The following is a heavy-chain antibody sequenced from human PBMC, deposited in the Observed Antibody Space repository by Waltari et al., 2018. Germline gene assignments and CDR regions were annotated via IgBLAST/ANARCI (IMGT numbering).Heavy chain of an antibody. CDR2: INPNSGGT. CDR1: GYTFTDYY. D-gene: IGHD3-3*01. CDR3: ARGGPAIFGVLITKRFDY. J-gene: IGHJ4*02. V-gene: IGHV1-2*06. Sequence: QVQLVQSGAEVKKPGAAVKVSCKASGYTFTDYYMHWVGQAPGQGLEWMGRINPNSGGTNYTQKFQGRVTMTRDTSISTAYMELSRLRSDDTAVYYCARGGPAIFGVLITKRFDYWGQGTLVTVSS.